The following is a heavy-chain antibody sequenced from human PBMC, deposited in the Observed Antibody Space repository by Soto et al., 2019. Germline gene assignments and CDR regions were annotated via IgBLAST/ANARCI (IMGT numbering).Heavy chain of an antibody. V-gene: IGHV5-10-1*03. CDR2: IDPSDSYI. Sequence: EVQLVQSGAEVKKPGESLRISCKGSGYSFPSSWITWVRQMPGKGLEWMGHIDPSDSYINQSPSFQGHVTISTDKSISTVYLQWSRLAVSDTAMYYCARRSSSSGLNFDLCGQGTLVTVSS. CDR3: ARRSSSSGLNFDL. D-gene: IGHD6-6*01. CDR1: GYSFPSSW. J-gene: IGHJ4*02.